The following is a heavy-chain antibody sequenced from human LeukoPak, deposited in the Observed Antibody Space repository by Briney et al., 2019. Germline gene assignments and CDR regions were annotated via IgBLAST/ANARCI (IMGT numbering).Heavy chain of an antibody. CDR3: AKSNGYGLVDI. V-gene: IGHV4-59*12. D-gene: IGHD3-10*01. Sequence: PSETLSLTCTVSGGSIRSYYWSWIRQAPGKGLEWIGYIFYTGTTKYNPSLKSRVTISVDTSKNQFSLQLSSVTAADTAVYYCAKSNGYGLVDIWGQGTMVTVSS. CDR2: IFYTGTT. J-gene: IGHJ3*02. CDR1: GGSIRSYY.